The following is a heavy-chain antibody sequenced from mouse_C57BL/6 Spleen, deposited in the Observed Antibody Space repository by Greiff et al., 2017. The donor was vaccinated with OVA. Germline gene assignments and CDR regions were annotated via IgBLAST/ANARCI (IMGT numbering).Heavy chain of an antibody. J-gene: IGHJ1*03. CDR1: GFTFNTYA. CDR3: VREGAYYSNYEWYFDV. D-gene: IGHD2-5*01. Sequence: VMLVESGGGLVQPKGSLKLSCAASGFTFNTYAMHWVRQAPGKGLEWVARIRSKSSNYATYYADSVKDRFTISRDDSQSMLYLQMNNLKTEDTAMYYCVREGAYYSNYEWYFDVWGTGTTVTVSS. CDR2: IRSKSSNYAT. V-gene: IGHV10-3*01.